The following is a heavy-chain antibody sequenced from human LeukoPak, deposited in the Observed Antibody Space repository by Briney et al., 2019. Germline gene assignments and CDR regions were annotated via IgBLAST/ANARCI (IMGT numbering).Heavy chain of an antibody. Sequence: GESLRLSCAASGFTFTTYWMSWVRQLPGKGLEWVANINQDGTEKYYVDSVKGRFTISRDNSKNTLYLQMNSLRAEDTAVYYCAKDWGTYYYDTSGFAFDIWGQGTMVTVSS. V-gene: IGHV3-7*03. D-gene: IGHD3-22*01. CDR3: AKDWGTYYYDTSGFAFDI. CDR1: GFTFTTYW. J-gene: IGHJ3*02. CDR2: INQDGTEK.